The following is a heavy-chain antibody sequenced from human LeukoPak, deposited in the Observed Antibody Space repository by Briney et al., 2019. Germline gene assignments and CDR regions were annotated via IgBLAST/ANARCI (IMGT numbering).Heavy chain of an antibody. CDR2: ISGSGEST. Sequence: PGGSLRLSCAASGFTFSRYGMSWVRQAPGKGREWVSTISGSGESTSYADSVKGRFTISRDNSKNTLYLQMNSLRAEDTAVYYCAKSSGGSCYHFWGQGTLVTVSS. J-gene: IGHJ4*02. CDR1: GFTFSRYG. V-gene: IGHV3-23*01. CDR3: AKSSGGSCYHF. D-gene: IGHD2-15*01.